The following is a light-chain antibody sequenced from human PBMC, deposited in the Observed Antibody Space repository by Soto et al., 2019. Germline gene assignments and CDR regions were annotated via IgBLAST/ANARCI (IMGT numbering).Light chain of an antibody. CDR3: QQDHTYPYT. CDR1: QTISRW. CDR2: QAS. V-gene: IGKV1-5*03. Sequence: DIQMTQSPSTLSEYVRNRVTITCRASQTISRWLAWYQQKPGKAPKLLIYQASTLESVVASRFSGSGSGTEFTLTISSLQPDAFATYYCQQDHTYPYTFGQGTKLAVK. J-gene: IGKJ2*01.